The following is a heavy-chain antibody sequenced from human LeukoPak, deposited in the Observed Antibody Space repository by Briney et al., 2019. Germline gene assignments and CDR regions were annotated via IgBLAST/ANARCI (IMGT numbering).Heavy chain of an antibody. V-gene: IGHV4-59*01. D-gene: IGHD3-9*01. J-gene: IGHJ3*02. CDR3: ARNYYDILTGYYCDAFDI. CDR2: IYYSGST. Sequence: SETLSLTCAVYGGSFSGYYWSWIRQPPGKGLEWIGYIYYSGSTNYNPSLKSRVTISVDTSKNQFSLKLSSVTAADAAVYYCARNYYDILTGYYCDAFDIWGQGTMVTVSS. CDR1: GGSFSGYY.